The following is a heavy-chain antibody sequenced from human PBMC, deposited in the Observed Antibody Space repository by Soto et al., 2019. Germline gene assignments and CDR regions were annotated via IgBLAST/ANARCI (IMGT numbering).Heavy chain of an antibody. CDR1: VLTFSDYA. V-gene: IGHV3-23*01. CDR2: ISAGGST. D-gene: IGHD2-2*02. Sequence: GSLRLSGTASVLTFSDYAMSWVRQPPGKGLEWVSVISAGGSTYYADSVKGRFTVSRANSKNTLYLQMNSLRAEDTAVYYCANVPIWCSSTSCYTEGFDYWGQGTLVSVSS. CDR3: ANVPIWCSSTSCYTEGFDY. J-gene: IGHJ4*02.